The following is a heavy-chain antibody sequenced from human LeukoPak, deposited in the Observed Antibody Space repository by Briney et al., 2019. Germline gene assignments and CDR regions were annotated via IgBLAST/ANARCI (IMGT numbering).Heavy chain of an antibody. Sequence: PSETLSLTCAVYGGSFSGYYWSWIRQPPGKGLEWIGEINHSGSTNYNPSLKSRVTISVDTSKNQFSPKLSSVTAADTAVYYCARSRGYRKYYFDYWGQGTLVTVSS. CDR1: GGSFSGYY. J-gene: IGHJ4*02. CDR3: ARSRGYRKYYFDY. CDR2: INHSGST. V-gene: IGHV4-34*01. D-gene: IGHD5-18*01.